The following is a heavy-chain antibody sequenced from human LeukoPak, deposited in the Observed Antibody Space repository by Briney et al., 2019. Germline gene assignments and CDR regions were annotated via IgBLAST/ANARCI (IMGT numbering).Heavy chain of an antibody. D-gene: IGHD2-8*02. J-gene: IGHJ4*02. CDR1: GGSISSSSHY. V-gene: IGHV4-39*07. Sequence: SETLSLTCTVSGGSISSSSHYWGWIRQPPGKGLEWIGSMYYRGSTYHNPSLKSRVTISVDTSKNQFSLKLSSVTAADTAVYYCARALGTGLVDYWGQGTLVTVSS. CDR3: ARALGTGLVDY. CDR2: MYYRGST.